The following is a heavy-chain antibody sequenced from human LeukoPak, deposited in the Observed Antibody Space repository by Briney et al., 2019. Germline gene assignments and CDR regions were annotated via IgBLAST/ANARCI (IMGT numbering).Heavy chain of an antibody. Sequence: GGSLRLSCAASGFTFSSYAMHWVRQAPGKGLEWVAVISYDGSNKYYTDSVKGRFTISRDNSKNTLYLHMNSLRAEDTAVYYCARDRANWGIGDDFDIEGQGKRITVSS. J-gene: IGHJ3*02. V-gene: IGHV3-30*04. CDR3: ARDRANWGIGDDFDI. D-gene: IGHD7-27*01. CDR1: GFTFSSYA. CDR2: ISYDGSNK.